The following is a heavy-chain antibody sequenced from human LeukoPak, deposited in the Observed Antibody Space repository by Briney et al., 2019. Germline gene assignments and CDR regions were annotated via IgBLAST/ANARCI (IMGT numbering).Heavy chain of an antibody. CDR3: ASQNRAYCSGGSCYSGYYYYYYYMDV. Sequence: PSETLSITCAVYGGSFSGYYWSWIRQPPGKGLEWIGEINHSGSTNYNPSLKSRVTISVDTSKNQFSLKLSSVTAADTAVYYCASQNRAYCSGGSCYSGYYYYYYYMDVWGKGTTVTVSS. CDR1: GGSFSGYY. J-gene: IGHJ6*03. V-gene: IGHV4-34*01. CDR2: INHSGST. D-gene: IGHD2-15*01.